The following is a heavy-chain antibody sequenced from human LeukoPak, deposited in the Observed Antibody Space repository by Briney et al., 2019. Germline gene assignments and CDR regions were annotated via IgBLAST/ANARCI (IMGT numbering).Heavy chain of an antibody. Sequence: PGGSLRLSCAASGFTFSSYSMNWVRQAPGKGLEWVSSISSSSSYIYYADSVKGRFTISRDNAKNSLYLQMNSLRAEDTAVYYCARGLLEPNAFDIWGQGTMVTVSS. CDR3: ARGLLEPNAFDI. CDR1: GFTFSSYS. CDR2: ISSSSSYI. V-gene: IGHV3-21*01. J-gene: IGHJ3*02. D-gene: IGHD1-14*01.